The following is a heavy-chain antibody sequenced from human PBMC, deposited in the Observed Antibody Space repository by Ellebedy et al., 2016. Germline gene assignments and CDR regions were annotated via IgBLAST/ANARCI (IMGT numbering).Heavy chain of an antibody. CDR3: ARDGRLRWQQLTSPKPYYFDY. Sequence: ASVKVSCNASGYTFTNYYMHWVRQAPGQGLEWMGIINPSGGSTNYAQRLGGRVTMTRDTSTSTVYMEVSSLRSEDTAVYYCARDGRLRWQQLTSPKPYYFDYWGQGTLVTVSS. CDR1: GYTFTNYY. CDR2: INPSGGST. V-gene: IGHV1-46*04. D-gene: IGHD5-24*01. J-gene: IGHJ4*02.